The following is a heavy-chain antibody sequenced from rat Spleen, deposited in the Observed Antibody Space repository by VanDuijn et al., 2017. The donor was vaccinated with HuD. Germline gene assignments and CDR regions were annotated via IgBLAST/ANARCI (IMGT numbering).Heavy chain of an antibody. Sequence: EVQLVESGGGLVQPGRSLKLSCVASGFTFSDYGMYWIRQAPGKGLEWVAYISSGSGSIYYADAVKGRFTISRDDARNTLYLQLSSLGSEDTALYYCASRIRNTGVMDAWGQGTSVTVSS. CDR1: GFTFSDYG. J-gene: IGHJ4*01. D-gene: IGHD4-1*01. CDR3: ASRIRNTGVMDA. V-gene: IGHV5-34*01. CDR2: ISSGSGS.